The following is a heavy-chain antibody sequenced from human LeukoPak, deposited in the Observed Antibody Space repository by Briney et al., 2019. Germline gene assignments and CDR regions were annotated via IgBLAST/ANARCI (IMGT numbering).Heavy chain of an antibody. Sequence: GGSLRLSCAASGFTFSSYAMSWVRQAPGKGLEWVSAISGSGGSTYYADSAKGRFTISRDNSKNTLYLQMNSLRAEDTAVYYCAKDSVLRYFDWLFFIDYWGQGTLVTVSS. V-gene: IGHV3-23*01. D-gene: IGHD3-9*01. J-gene: IGHJ4*02. CDR3: AKDSVLRYFDWLFFIDY. CDR1: GFTFSSYA. CDR2: ISGSGGST.